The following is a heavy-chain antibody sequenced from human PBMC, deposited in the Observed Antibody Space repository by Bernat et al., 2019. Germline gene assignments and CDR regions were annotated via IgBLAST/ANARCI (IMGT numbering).Heavy chain of an antibody. CDR2: IYYSGTT. D-gene: IGHD3-10*01. V-gene: IGHV4-39*01. CDR3: ARQDGSGSFSEDFFDS. Sequence: QMQLQESGPGLVKPSETLSLTCIVSGGSISSGRYNWGWIRQPPGKGLEWIASIYYSGTTYYNPSLKSRVTIHVDTSKNRFSLKLSSVTAADTAVYYCARQDGSGSFSEDFFDSWGQETLVTVSA. J-gene: IGHJ4*02. CDR1: GGSISSGRYN.